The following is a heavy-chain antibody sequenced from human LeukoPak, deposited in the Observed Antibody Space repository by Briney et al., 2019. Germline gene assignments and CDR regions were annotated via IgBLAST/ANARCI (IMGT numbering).Heavy chain of an antibody. J-gene: IGHJ4*02. Sequence: GGPLRLSCVVSGFIFSNYGMHWVRHAPGKGLVWVAVISHDGSDKYYADSVKGRFTISKDNSKNTLNLQMNSLRLEDTAVYYCAKEAAMGDFDYWGQGTLVTVSS. CDR1: GFIFSNYG. D-gene: IGHD5-18*01. CDR3: AKEAAMGDFDY. CDR2: ISHDGSDK. V-gene: IGHV3-30*18.